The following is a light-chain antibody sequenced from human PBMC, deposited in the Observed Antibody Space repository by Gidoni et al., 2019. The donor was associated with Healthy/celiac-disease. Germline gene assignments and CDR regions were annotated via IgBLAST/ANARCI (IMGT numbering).Light chain of an antibody. CDR2: KDS. V-gene: IGLV3-27*01. CDR3: YSAADNNRGV. J-gene: IGLJ2*01. Sequence: SYELTQPSSVSVSPGQTARITCSGDVLAKKYARWFQQKPGQAPVLVIYKDSERPSGTTVTLTISGAQVEDEADYYCYSAADNNRGVFGGGTKLTVL. CDR1: VLAKKY.